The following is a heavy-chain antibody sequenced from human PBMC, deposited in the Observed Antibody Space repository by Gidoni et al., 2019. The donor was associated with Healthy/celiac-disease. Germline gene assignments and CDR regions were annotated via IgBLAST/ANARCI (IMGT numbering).Heavy chain of an antibody. D-gene: IGHD6-13*01. CDR3: ARTNAAALYGMDV. CDR2: IIPICGTE. J-gene: IGHJ6*02. Sequence: QLQLVPSGAEVPRPGSSVKVSCYASGRTSSSDAIRWVRQAPGQGLEWMGGIIPICGTENYAQKFQGRVTMTADKSTSTAYMELSSLRSEDTAVYYCARTNAAALYGMDVWGQGTTVTVSS. V-gene: IGHV1-69*06. CDR1: GRTSSSDA.